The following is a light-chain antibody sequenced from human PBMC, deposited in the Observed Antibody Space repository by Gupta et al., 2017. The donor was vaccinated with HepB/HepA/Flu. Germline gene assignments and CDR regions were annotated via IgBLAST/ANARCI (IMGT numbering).Light chain of an antibody. J-gene: IGLJ2*01. V-gene: IGLV2-23*02. CDR2: EVS. Sequence: QSALTQPASVSGSPGQSITISCTGTSSDVGSYNLVSWYQQQQGKAPKSRMYEVSKRPSGVSNRVSGSKSGNKESTTISGLQAEDDADEYCCSYAGSRTGVFGGGTKMTVL. CDR1: SSDVGSYNL. CDR3: CSYAGSRTGV.